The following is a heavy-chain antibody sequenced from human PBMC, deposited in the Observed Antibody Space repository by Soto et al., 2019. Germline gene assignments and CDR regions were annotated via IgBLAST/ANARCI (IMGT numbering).Heavy chain of an antibody. CDR2: IRSKTYGRTT. D-gene: IGHD4-17*01. Sequence: GGSLRLSCTASGFTFGDYAMSWFRQAPGKGLEWVSFIRSKTYGRTTEYAASVKGRFTISRDDSKSIAYLQMNSLKTEDTAVYYCTRDRGTVTPFDYWGQGTLVTVSS. CDR1: GFTFGDYA. J-gene: IGHJ4*02. CDR3: TRDRGTVTPFDY. V-gene: IGHV3-49*03.